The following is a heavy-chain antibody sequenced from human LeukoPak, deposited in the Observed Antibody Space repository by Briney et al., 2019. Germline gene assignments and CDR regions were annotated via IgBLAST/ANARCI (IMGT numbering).Heavy chain of an antibody. J-gene: IGHJ4*02. Sequence: ASVKVSCKASGYTFTSYGISWGRQAPGQGHERMGWISAYNGNTNYAQKLQGRVTMTTDTSTSTAYMELRSLRSDDTAVYYCGREGGLYGDYDYWGQGTLVTVSS. D-gene: IGHD4-17*01. CDR1: GYTFTSYG. V-gene: IGHV1-18*01. CDR3: GREGGLYGDYDY. CDR2: ISAYNGNT.